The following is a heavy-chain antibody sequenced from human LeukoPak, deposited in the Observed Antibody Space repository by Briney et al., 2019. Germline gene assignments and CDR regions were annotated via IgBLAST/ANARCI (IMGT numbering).Heavy chain of an antibody. Sequence: GESLKISCKGSGYSFTSYWIGWVRQMPGKGLEWMGIIYPSDSDTRYSPSFQGQVTISADKSISTAYLQWSSLKASDTAMYYCARVPPEDIVVVPAALPWFDPWGQGTLVTVSS. V-gene: IGHV5-51*01. J-gene: IGHJ5*02. CDR2: IYPSDSDT. CDR1: GYSFTSYW. D-gene: IGHD2-2*01. CDR3: ARVPPEDIVVVPAALPWFDP.